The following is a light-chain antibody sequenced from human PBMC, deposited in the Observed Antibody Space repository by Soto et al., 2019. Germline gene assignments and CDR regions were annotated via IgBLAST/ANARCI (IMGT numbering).Light chain of an antibody. CDR3: QHYHDWHFT. V-gene: IGKV3-15*01. CDR1: QSVATN. CDR2: GAS. J-gene: IGKJ4*01. Sequence: EIVLTQSPAILSVSPGERVTLSCGASQSVATNLAWYQQKPGQAPRLLIYGASSRASGIPARFSGSGSGAEFTLTISGLQSEDFVVYYCQHYHDWHFTFGGGTKVDIK.